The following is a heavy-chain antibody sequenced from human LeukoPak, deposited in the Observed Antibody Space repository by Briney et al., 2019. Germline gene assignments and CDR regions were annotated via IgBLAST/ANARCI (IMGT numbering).Heavy chain of an antibody. D-gene: IGHD6-13*01. V-gene: IGHV3-49*03. CDR2: IRSKAYGGTA. Sequence: QPGGSLRLSCTASGFTFGDYAMSWFRQAPGKGLEWVGFIRSKAYGGTAEYAASVKGRFTISRDDSKSIAYLQMNSLRAEDTAVYYCAKHAGYSSRPLDYWGQGTLVTVSS. CDR3: AKHAGYSSRPLDY. J-gene: IGHJ4*02. CDR1: GFTFGDYA.